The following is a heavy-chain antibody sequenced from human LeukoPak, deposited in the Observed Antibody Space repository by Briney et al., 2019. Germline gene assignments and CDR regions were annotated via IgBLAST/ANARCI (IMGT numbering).Heavy chain of an antibody. CDR3: AKDSDYGGSWQSF. Sequence: PGGSLRLSCAASGFTFSSYAMSWVRQAPGKGLEWVSVISGNGGSTYYADSVKGRFTISRDNSKNTLFLQMNSLRAEDTSLYYGAKDSDYGGSWQSFWGQGTLVTVSS. V-gene: IGHV3-23*01. J-gene: IGHJ4*02. CDR2: ISGNGGST. CDR1: GFTFSSYA. D-gene: IGHD6-13*01.